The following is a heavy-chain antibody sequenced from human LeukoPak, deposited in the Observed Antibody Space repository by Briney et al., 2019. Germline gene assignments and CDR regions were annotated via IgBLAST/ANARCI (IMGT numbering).Heavy chain of an antibody. CDR1: GFSSSGSW. D-gene: IGHD3-10*01. J-gene: IGHJ4*02. Sequence: GGSLRLSCEASGFSSSGSWMTWVRQAPGKGPEWVANIKQDGSDKYYVDSVKGRFTISRDNAKNSLYLQMNSLRAEDTAVYYCASSQLMVRGVFDYWGQGTLVTVSS. CDR2: IKQDGSDK. CDR3: ASSQLMVRGVFDY. V-gene: IGHV3-7*02.